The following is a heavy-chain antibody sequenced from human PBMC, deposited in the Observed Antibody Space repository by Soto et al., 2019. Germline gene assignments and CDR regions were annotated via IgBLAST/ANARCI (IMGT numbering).Heavy chain of an antibody. V-gene: IGHV3-74*01. CDR1: GFTFRTYA. J-gene: IGHJ4*02. Sequence: GGSLRLSCAASGFTFRTYAMNWVRQAPGKGLEWVSRTNSDGSDTSYADSVKGRFTISRDNAKNTLYLQMNSLRAEDTAVYYCARDRGWSLFDYWGRGTLVTVSS. CDR2: TNSDGSDT. CDR3: ARDRGWSLFDY. D-gene: IGHD6-19*01.